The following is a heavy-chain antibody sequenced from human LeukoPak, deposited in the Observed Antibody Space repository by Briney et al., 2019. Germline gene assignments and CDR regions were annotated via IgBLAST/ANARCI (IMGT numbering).Heavy chain of an antibody. D-gene: IGHD3/OR15-3a*01. CDR3: ARYEEFSTGYSASSPRYYFDH. Sequence: SETLSLNSTVSGGSINSFYSSWIRQPPGQGLECIGHIYYTGSTYYKPSLESRVTISVDTAKNQISLKLSSVTAADTAVYYCARYEEFSTGYSASSPRYYFDHWGQGTLVTVSS. CDR2: IYYTGST. J-gene: IGHJ4*02. V-gene: IGHV4-59*01. CDR1: GGSINSFY.